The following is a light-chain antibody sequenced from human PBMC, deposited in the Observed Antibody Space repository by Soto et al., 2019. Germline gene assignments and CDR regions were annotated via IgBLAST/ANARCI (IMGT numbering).Light chain of an antibody. CDR2: DST. Sequence: VLTHSPATLSLSPGERATLSFRASQSIHTSLAWYQQKSGKPPRLVIYDSTLRANGVPDRFGGSRSGTEFTLTINSLEPEDFAVYYCQQRNVWPPITFGQGTRLEI. CDR3: QQRNVWPPIT. CDR1: QSIHTS. J-gene: IGKJ5*01. V-gene: IGKV3-11*01.